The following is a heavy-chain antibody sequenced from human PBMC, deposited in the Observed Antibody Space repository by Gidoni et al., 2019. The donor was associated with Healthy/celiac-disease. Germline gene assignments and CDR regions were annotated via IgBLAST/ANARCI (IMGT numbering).Heavy chain of an antibody. CDR2: IYTSGST. D-gene: IGHD3-22*01. V-gene: IGHV4-61*02. CDR1: GGSISSGSYY. CDR3: ARSEYYYDSSGYPEYFQH. Sequence: QVQLQESGPGLVKPSQTLSLTCPVSGGSISSGSYYWSWIRQPAGKGLEWIGRIYTSGSTNYNPSLKSRVTISVDTSKNQFSLKLSSVTAADTAVYYCARSEYYYDSSGYPEYFQHWGQGTLVTVSS. J-gene: IGHJ1*01.